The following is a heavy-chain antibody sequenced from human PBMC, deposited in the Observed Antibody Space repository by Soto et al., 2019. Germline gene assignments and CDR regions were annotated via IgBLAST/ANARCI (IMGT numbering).Heavy chain of an antibody. V-gene: IGHV3-23*01. CDR3: AKDLQGSGSYFEFDF. D-gene: IGHD1-26*01. CDR1: GLTFSSYA. Sequence: GGSLRLSCAASGLTFSSYAMSWVRQAPGKGLEWVSGISGSGGSIYYADSVKGRFTISRDNPKNTLYLQMNSLRAEDTAVYYCAKDLQGSGSYFEFDFWGQGTLVTVSS. J-gene: IGHJ4*02. CDR2: ISGSGGSI.